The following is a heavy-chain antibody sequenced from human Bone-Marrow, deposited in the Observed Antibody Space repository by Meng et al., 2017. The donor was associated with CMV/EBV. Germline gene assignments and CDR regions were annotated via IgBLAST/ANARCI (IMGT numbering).Heavy chain of an antibody. Sequence: GESLKISCAASGFTFSDYYMSWIRQAPGKGLEWVSYITSSGTIIYYADSVKGRFAISRDNAKNSLYLQMNSLRAEDTALYYCARAYCSSTSCPPDIWGQGTLVTVSS. J-gene: IGHJ4*02. CDR3: ARAYCSSTSCPPDI. D-gene: IGHD2-2*01. CDR1: GFTFSDYY. V-gene: IGHV3-11*01. CDR2: ITSSGTII.